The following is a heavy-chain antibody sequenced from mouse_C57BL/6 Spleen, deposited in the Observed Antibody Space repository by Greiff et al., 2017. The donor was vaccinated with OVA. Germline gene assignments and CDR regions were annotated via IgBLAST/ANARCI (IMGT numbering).Heavy chain of an antibody. CDR1: GYSFTGYY. D-gene: IGHD1-1*01. J-gene: IGHJ2*01. CDR2: INPSTGGT. V-gene: IGHV1-42*01. Sequence: VQLQQSGPELVKPGASVKISCKASGYSFTGYYMNWVKQSPEQSLEWIGEINPSTGGTTYNQKFKAKATLTVDKSSSTAYMQLKSLTSEDSAVYYCARFTTVVAEYYFDYWGQGTTLTVSS. CDR3: ARFTTVVAEYYFDY.